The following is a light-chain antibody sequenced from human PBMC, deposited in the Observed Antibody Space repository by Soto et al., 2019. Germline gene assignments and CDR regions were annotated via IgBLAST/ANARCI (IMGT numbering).Light chain of an antibody. V-gene: IGKV1-5*01. CDR3: QQYHRSSIT. Sequence: DIQMTQSPSTLSASVGDRVTITCRASQSLNNELAWYQQKPGKAPNLLMYDASTLERGVPSRFSGTGSGTEFTLTISSLQPDDFATYYCQQYHRSSITFGRGTRLEIK. CDR2: DAS. CDR1: QSLNNE. J-gene: IGKJ5*01.